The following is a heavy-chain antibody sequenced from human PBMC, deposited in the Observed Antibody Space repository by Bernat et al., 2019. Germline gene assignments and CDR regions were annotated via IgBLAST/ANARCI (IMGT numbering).Heavy chain of an antibody. D-gene: IGHD4-17*01. CDR1: GSISSNNYY. J-gene: IGHJ4*02. Sequence: GSISSNNYYWTWIRQHPGRGLEWIGYIYYSDSTSYNPSLEGRITISVDTSRNQFSLKLSSVTAADTAVYYCARAGGDYYFDCWGQG. CDR2: IYYSDST. CDR3: ARAGGDYYFDC. V-gene: IGHV4-31*02.